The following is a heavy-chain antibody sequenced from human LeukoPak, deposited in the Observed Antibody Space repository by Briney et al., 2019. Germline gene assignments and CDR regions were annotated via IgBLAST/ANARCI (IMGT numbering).Heavy chain of an antibody. Sequence: GASVKVSCKASGYTFTSYDINWVRQATGQGLEWMGWMNPNSGNTGYAQKFQGRVTITRNTSISTAYMELSSLRSEDTAVYYCARSWMTTVTTPFDYWGQGTLVTVSS. CDR1: GYTFTSYD. CDR3: ARSWMTTVTTPFDY. J-gene: IGHJ4*02. D-gene: IGHD4-11*01. V-gene: IGHV1-8*03. CDR2: MNPNSGNT.